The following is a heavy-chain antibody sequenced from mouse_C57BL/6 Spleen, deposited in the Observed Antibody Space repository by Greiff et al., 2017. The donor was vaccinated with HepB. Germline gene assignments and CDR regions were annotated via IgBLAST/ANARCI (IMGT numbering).Heavy chain of an antibody. D-gene: IGHD1-1*01. Sequence: VKVVESGAELVKPGASVKISCKASGYAFSSYWMNWVKQRPGKGLEWIGQIYPGDGDTNYNGKFKGKATLTADKSSSTAYMQLSSLTSEDSAVYFCARGGLLRYYWYFDVWGTGTTVTVSS. V-gene: IGHV1-80*01. J-gene: IGHJ1*03. CDR1: GYAFSSYW. CDR2: IYPGDGDT. CDR3: ARGGLLRYYWYFDV.